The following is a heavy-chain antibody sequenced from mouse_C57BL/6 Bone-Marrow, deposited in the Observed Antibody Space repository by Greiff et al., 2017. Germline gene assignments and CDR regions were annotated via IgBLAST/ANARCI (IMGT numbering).Heavy chain of an antibody. CDR3: ARSRGLPYAY. CDR1: GYTFTSYG. J-gene: IGHJ3*01. Sequence: QVQLQQSGAELARPGASVKLSCKASGYTFTSYGISWVKQRTGQGLEWIGEIYPRSGNTYYNEKFKGKATLTADKSSSTAYMELRSRTSEDSAVYFCARSRGLPYAYWGQGTLVTVSA. D-gene: IGHD2-2*01. CDR2: IYPRSGNT. V-gene: IGHV1-81*01.